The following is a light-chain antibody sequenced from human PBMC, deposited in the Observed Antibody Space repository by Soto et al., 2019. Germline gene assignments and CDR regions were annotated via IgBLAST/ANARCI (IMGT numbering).Light chain of an antibody. CDR1: QGVISNY. CDR3: QQYGSSPEN. V-gene: IGKV3-20*01. Sequence: EVVLTQSPDILSLSPGERATLSCRASQGVISNYLAWYQQRPGQAPRLLISAASDRATGIPDRFSGSQSGTDFTLTINKLEAEDFAVYYCQQYGSSPENFGQGTKVEIK. J-gene: IGKJ2*01. CDR2: AAS.